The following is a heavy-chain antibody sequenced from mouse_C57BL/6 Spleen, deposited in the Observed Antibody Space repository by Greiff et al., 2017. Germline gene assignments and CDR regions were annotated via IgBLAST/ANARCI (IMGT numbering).Heavy chain of an antibody. CDR2: IDPSDSET. Sequence: QVQLQQPGAELVRPGSSVKLSCKASGYTFTSYWMHWVKQRPIQGLEWIGNIDPSDSETHYNQKFKDKATLTVDKSSSTAYMQLSSLTSEDSAVYYCARDGLLRGVDYWGQGTTLTVSS. CDR1: GYTFTSYW. V-gene: IGHV1-52*01. D-gene: IGHD2-3*01. CDR3: ARDGLLRGVDY. J-gene: IGHJ2*01.